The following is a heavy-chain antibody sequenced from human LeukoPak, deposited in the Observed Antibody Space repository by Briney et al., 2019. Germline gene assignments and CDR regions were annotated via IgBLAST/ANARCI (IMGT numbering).Heavy chain of an antibody. D-gene: IGHD3-10*01. V-gene: IGHV4-39*01. CDR2: FYYSGST. Sequence: SETLSLTCTVSGGSISGSSYYSGWIRQPPGKGLEWIGSFYYSGSTYYNPSLKSRVTISVDTSKNQLSLKLSSVTAADTAVYYCESRVIDRGVHYFDYWGQGTLVTVSS. CDR1: GGSISGSSYY. J-gene: IGHJ4*02. CDR3: ESRVIDRGVHYFDY.